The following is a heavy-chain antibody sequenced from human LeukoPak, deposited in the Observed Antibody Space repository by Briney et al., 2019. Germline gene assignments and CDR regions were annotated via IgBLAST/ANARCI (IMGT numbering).Heavy chain of an antibody. CDR2: IYYSGST. CDR3: ARDYGGGYCSSTSCQSRFDP. CDR1: GGSISSGGYY. J-gene: IGHJ5*02. D-gene: IGHD2-2*01. V-gene: IGHV4-31*03. Sequence: SQTLSLTCTVSGGSISSGGYYWSWIRQHPGKGLEWIGYIYYSGSTNYNPSLKSRVTISVDTSKNQFSLKLSSVTAADTAVYYCARDYGGGYCSSTSCQSRFDPWGQGTLVTVSS.